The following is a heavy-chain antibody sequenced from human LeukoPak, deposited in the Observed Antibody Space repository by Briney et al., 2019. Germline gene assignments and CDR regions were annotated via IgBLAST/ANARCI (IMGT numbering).Heavy chain of an antibody. CDR3: ARRRVGATFYYYYYMDV. CDR1: GGSFSGYY. D-gene: IGHD1-26*01. V-gene: IGHV4-34*01. J-gene: IGHJ6*03. Sequence: SVTLSLTCAVYGGSFSGYYWSWIRQPPGKGLEWIGEINHSGSTNYNPSLKSRVTISVDTSKNQFSLKLSSVTAADTSVYYCARRRVGATFYYYYYMDVWGKGTTVTVSS. CDR2: INHSGST.